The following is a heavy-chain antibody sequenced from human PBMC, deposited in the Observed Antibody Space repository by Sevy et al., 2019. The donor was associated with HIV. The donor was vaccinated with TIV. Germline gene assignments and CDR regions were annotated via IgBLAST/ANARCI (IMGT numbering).Heavy chain of an antibody. J-gene: IGHJ6*02. D-gene: IGHD3-16*01. V-gene: IGHV3-7*01. CDR1: GFTFSSYD. Sequence: GGSLRLSCAASGFTFSSYDMSWVRQAPGKGLEWVANINQDGSEENYVDSVKGRFTIFRDNAKNSLFLQMNSLRAEDTAVYYCARTGSYADTYYYYYAMDVWGPGTTVTVSS. CDR3: ARTGSYADTYYYYYAMDV. CDR2: INQDGSEE.